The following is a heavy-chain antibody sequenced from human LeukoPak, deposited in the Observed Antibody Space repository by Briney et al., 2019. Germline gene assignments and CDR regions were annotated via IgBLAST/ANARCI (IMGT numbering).Heavy chain of an antibody. J-gene: IGHJ2*01. CDR3: ARVYYANSYDYWFFDL. Sequence: SETLSLTCTVSGGSIRSYYWSWIRQPPGKGLEWIAYIYYSGSTNYNPSLKSRVTISIDTSKNQFSLKLSSVTAADTAVYYCARVYYANSYDYWFFDLWGRGTLATVSS. D-gene: IGHD2-2*01. CDR2: IYYSGST. V-gene: IGHV4-59*01. CDR1: GGSIRSYY.